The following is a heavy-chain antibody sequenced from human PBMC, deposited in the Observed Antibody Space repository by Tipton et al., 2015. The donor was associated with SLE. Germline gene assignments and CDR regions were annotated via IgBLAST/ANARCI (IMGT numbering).Heavy chain of an antibody. CDR1: GGSFSGYY. CDR2: INHSGST. D-gene: IGHD3-16*01. Sequence: TLSLTCAVYGGSFSGYYGSWIRQPPGKGLEWIGEINHSGSTNYNPSLKSRVTISVDTSKNQFSLKLSSVTAADTAMYHCARQPAFGMAVVSGDYWGQGALVTVSS. J-gene: IGHJ4*02. CDR3: ARQPAFGMAVVSGDY. V-gene: IGHV4-34*01.